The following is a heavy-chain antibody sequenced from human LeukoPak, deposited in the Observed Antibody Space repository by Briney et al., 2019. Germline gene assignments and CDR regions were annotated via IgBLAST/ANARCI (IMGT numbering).Heavy chain of an antibody. V-gene: IGHV1-18*04. J-gene: IGHJ3*02. Sequence: GASVKVSCKASGYTFTSYGTSWVRQAPGQGLEWMGWTSAYNGNTNYAQKLQGRITMTTDTSTSTAYMELRSLISDDTAVYYCARGVAGLVRGDAFDTWGQGTMVTVSS. CDR3: ARGVAGLVRGDAFDT. D-gene: IGHD3-10*01. CDR1: GYTFTSYG. CDR2: TSAYNGNT.